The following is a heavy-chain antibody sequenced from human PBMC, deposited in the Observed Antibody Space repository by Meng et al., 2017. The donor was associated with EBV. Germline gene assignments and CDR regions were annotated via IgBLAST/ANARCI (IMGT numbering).Heavy chain of an antibody. CDR3: ASESGRGYTPDY. CDR2: FLPRLGAP. CDR1: RGPCRYYA. J-gene: IGHJ4*02. Sequence: QVQLAQSAAGVKKPWWSVKVSCKTSRGPCRYYAISWGRQAPGQGLEWLGGFLPRLGAPNYSQKFTGRVKITADEPTSTHYMDLSSLRSEDTAIYYCASESGRGYTPDYWGQGTLVTVSS. D-gene: IGHD3-10*01. V-gene: IGHV1-69*01.